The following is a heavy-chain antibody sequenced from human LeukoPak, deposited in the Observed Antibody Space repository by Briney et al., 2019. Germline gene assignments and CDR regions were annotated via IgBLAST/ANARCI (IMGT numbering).Heavy chain of an antibody. V-gene: IGHV3-30*04. D-gene: IGHD3-10*01. CDR1: GFTFSSYA. CDR3: ARVAAGS. J-gene: IGHJ5*02. Sequence: GTSLRLSCAASGFTFSSYAMHWVRQAPGKGLEWVAVISYDGTNKYYADSMKGRFTISRDNSKNTLYLQMNSLRAEDTAVYYCARVAAGSWGQGTLVTVSS. CDR2: ISYDGTNK.